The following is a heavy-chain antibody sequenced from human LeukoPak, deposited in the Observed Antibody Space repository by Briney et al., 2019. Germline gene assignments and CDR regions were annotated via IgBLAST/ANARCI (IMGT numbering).Heavy chain of an antibody. J-gene: IGHJ5*02. Sequence: ASVKVSCKASGYTFTGYYMHWVRQAPGQGLEWMGWINPNSGGTNYAQKFQGRVTMTTDTSTSTAYMELRSLRSDDTAVYYCAREVAVAGSGWFDPWGQGTLVTVSS. CDR1: GYTFTGYY. V-gene: IGHV1-2*02. CDR3: AREVAVAGSGWFDP. CDR2: INPNSGGT. D-gene: IGHD6-19*01.